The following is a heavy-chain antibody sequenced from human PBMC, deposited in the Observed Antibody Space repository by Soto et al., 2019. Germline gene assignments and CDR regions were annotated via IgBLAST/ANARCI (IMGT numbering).Heavy chain of an antibody. V-gene: IGHV3-74*01. CDR1: GFTFSNYW. D-gene: IGHD2-2*02. CDR3: ARGGVGRYCSSSSCYTWVFDY. J-gene: IGHJ4*02. Sequence: WVSLRLSCAASGFTFSNYWMHWVRQAPGKGLVWVSRINSDGSSTSYADSAKGRITISRDNAKNTLSLHMNRLRADDTAVYYCARGGVGRYCSSSSCYTWVFDYWGQGTLVTVSS. CDR2: INSDGSST.